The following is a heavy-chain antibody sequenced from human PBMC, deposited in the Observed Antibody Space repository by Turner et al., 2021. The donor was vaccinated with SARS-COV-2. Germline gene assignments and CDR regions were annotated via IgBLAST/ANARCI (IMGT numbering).Heavy chain of an antibody. Sequence: QVQLVQSGAELKRPGASVQVSCEISGYILSELAMYWVRQAPGKGLELMGGFDAEEGQTIYAQKFRGRVTLTEDTTTDTAYMDLSSLTSEDTATYYCATYYDDGDLRYDFWGQGTLVTVSS. CDR3: ATYYDDGDLRYDF. CDR1: GYILSELA. D-gene: IGHD3-16*01. V-gene: IGHV1-24*01. J-gene: IGHJ4*02. CDR2: FDAEEGQT.